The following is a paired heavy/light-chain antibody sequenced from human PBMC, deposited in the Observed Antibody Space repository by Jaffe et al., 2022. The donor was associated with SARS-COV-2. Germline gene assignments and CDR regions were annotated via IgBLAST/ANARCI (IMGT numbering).Light chain of an antibody. CDR3: QRYDRAPFS. CDR1: QGISNY. CDR2: SAS. Sequence: DIYMTQSPSSLSASVGDRVTITCRASQGISNYLAWYQQKPGKVPKLLIYSASTLVSGVPSRYSGSGSGTGFTLTITSLQPEDVATYYCQRYDRAPFSFGPGTRVDV. V-gene: IGKV1-27*01. J-gene: IGKJ3*01.
Heavy chain of an antibody. V-gene: IGHV4-59*01. CDR2: VSYMGST. CDR3: ARDRTELWSRSAADGMDV. D-gene: IGHD3-16*01. Sequence: QLQLQESGPGLVKPSETLSLICSVSGAPMGNYYWTWIRQAPGKGLEWVGYVSYMGSTSYNPSLTGRVTMSLDTSKNQFSLKLRSVTAADTAVYYCARDRTELWSRSAADGMDVWGQGTTVTVS. CDR1: GAPMGNYY. J-gene: IGHJ6*02.